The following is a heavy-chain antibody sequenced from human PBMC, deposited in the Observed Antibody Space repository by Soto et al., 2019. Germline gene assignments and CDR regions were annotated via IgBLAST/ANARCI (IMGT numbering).Heavy chain of an antibody. V-gene: IGHV4-59*01. Sequence: SETLSLTCTVSGGSINDFYWSWIRQPPGKGLEWIGYIYYSGSTDYNPSLKGRVTISVDTSKNLFSLKLRSVTAADTAVYYCARVGGVAARTFDYWGQGTLVTVSS. D-gene: IGHD6-6*01. CDR2: IYYSGST. J-gene: IGHJ4*02. CDR1: GGSINDFY. CDR3: ARVGGVAARTFDY.